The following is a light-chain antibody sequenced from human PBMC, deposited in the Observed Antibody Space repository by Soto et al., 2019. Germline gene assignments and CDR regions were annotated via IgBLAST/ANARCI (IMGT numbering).Light chain of an antibody. CDR1: QSVLYTPNAKNY. CDR3: QQYHSTRLT. CDR2: RAS. Sequence: DIVMTQSPEYLAGSLGERATINCKSSQSVLYTPNAKNYLAWYQQKPGQPPRLLIYRASYREPGVPDRFSGSGSGTDFTLTISSLQAEDVAVYYCQQYHSTRLTFGGGTKVDIK. J-gene: IGKJ4*01. V-gene: IGKV4-1*01.